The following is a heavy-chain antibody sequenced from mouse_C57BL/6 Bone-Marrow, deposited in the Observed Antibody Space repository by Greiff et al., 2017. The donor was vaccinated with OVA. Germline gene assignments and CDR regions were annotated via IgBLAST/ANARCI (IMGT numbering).Heavy chain of an antibody. J-gene: IGHJ1*03. CDR3: ARAITTVVARYFDV. CDR1: GYTFTSYW. CDR2: IDPSDSET. V-gene: IGHV1-52*01. D-gene: IGHD1-1*01. Sequence: QVQLQQPGAELVRPGSSVKLSCKASGYTFTSYWMHWVKQRPIQGLEWIGNIDPSDSETHYNQKFKDKATLTVDKSSSTAYMQLSSLTSEDSAFYYCARAITTVVARYFDVWGTGTTVTVSS.